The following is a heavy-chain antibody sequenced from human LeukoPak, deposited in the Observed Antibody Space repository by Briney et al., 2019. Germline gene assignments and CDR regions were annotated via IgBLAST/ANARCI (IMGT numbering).Heavy chain of an antibody. V-gene: IGHV3-23*01. CDR2: ISGSGGST. D-gene: IGHD3-10*01. CDR3: ARILWFRGRTFVY. CDR1: GFTFSSYA. J-gene: IGHJ4*02. Sequence: PGGSLRLSCAASGFTFSSYAMSWVRQAPGKGLGWVSAISGSGGSTYYADSVKGRFTISRDNSKNTLYLQMNSLRAEDTAVYYCARILWFRGRTFVYWGQGTLVTVSS.